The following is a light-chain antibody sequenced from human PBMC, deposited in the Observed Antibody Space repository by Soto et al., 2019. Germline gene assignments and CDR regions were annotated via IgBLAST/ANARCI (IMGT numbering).Light chain of an antibody. Sequence: EIVMTQSPVTLSVSPGERATLSCRASQSVRSNIAWYQQKPGQVPRLLIYGAPTRATGIPARFSGSGSGTEFTLTISSVQSEDFAVYYCQHYNNWPPWTFGQGTKVEIK. CDR3: QHYNNWPPWT. J-gene: IGKJ1*01. V-gene: IGKV3-15*01. CDR1: QSVRSN. CDR2: GAP.